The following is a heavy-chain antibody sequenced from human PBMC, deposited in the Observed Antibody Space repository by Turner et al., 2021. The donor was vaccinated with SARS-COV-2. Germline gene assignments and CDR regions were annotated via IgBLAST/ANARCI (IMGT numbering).Heavy chain of an antibody. Sequence: QVQLVQSGAEVKKPGASVKGHCKASGYTFTSYDISWVRQAPGQGLEWMGWISAYNGNTNYAQKLQGRVTMTTDTSTSTAYMELRSLRSDDTAVYYCARDRIAAAGTGWFDPWGQGTLVTVSS. D-gene: IGHD6-13*01. CDR2: ISAYNGNT. CDR1: GYTFTSYD. V-gene: IGHV1-18*01. CDR3: ARDRIAAAGTGWFDP. J-gene: IGHJ5*02.